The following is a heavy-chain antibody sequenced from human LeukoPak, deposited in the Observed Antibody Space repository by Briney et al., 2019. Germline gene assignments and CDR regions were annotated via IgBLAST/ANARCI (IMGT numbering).Heavy chain of an antibody. Sequence: GGSLRLSCAASGFTFTTFGMHWVRQTPAKGLEWVAFISSDGSKTYYTDSVKGRFTISRDDSYNTLYLQMTNLRPDDSAIYFCARSYVLHFLDPWGRGTLVTASS. D-gene: IGHD3-10*02. V-gene: IGHV3-30*02. CDR2: ISSDGSKT. CDR3: ARSYVLHFLDP. CDR1: GFTFTTFG. J-gene: IGHJ5*02.